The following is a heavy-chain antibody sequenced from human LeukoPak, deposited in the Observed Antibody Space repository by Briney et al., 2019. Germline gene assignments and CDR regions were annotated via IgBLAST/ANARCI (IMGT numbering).Heavy chain of an antibody. CDR2: ISAYSGNT. CDR3: ARNIAAAGTRAFDI. CDR1: GYTFNSYG. D-gene: IGHD6-13*01. J-gene: IGHJ3*02. Sequence: ASVKVSCKASGYTFNSYGIRWVRQAPGQGLEWMAWISAYSGNTYYAQNLQGRVTMTTDTSTNTVYMELKSLRSDDTAVYYCARNIAAAGTRAFDIWGQGTMVTVSS. V-gene: IGHV1-18*01.